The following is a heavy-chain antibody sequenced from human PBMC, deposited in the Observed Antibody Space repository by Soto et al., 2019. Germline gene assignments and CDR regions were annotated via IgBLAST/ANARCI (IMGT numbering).Heavy chain of an antibody. CDR1: VFTFSSYG. Sequence: GGSLRLSCAASVFTFSSYGMHWVRQAPGKGLEWVAVISYDGSNKYYADSVKGRFTISRDNSKNTLYLQMNSLRAEDTAVYYCAKDLTLVVVSYYGMDVWGQGTTVTVSS. D-gene: IGHD3-22*01. V-gene: IGHV3-30*18. CDR3: AKDLTLVVVSYYGMDV. J-gene: IGHJ6*02. CDR2: ISYDGSNK.